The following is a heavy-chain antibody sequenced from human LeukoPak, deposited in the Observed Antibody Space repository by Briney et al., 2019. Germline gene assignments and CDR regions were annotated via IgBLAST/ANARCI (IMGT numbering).Heavy chain of an antibody. CDR3: ARGGQAYY. J-gene: IGHJ4*02. CDR1: GFIFSTSW. Sequence: GGSLRLSCAASGFIFSTSWMSWVRQAPGKTLEWVATISEDGSDKYYVDSVRGRFTISRDNAKNSLYLQMNSLRAEDTAVYYCARGGQAYYWGQGNLVTVSS. D-gene: IGHD3-16*01. CDR2: ISEDGSDK. V-gene: IGHV3-7*01.